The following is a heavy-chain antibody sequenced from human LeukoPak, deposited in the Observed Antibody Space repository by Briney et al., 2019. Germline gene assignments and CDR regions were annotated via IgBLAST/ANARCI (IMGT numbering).Heavy chain of an antibody. V-gene: IGHV3-74*01. CDR3: ARGATYAYYFDF. CDR2: IKSDGITT. D-gene: IGHD1-26*01. J-gene: IGHJ4*02. CDR1: GFTFSSHW. Sequence: GGSLRLSCAASGFTFSSHWMHWVRQAPGKGLVWVSRIKSDGITTNYADFVRGRSTISRDNAKNTLYLQINSLRAEDTAVYYCARGATYAYYFDFWGQGSLVTVSS.